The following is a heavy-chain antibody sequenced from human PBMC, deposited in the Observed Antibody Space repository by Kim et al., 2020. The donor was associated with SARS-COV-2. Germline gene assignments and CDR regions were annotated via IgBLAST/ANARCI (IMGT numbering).Heavy chain of an antibody. CDR3: ASDSSGYYIDAFDI. CDR2: IYYSGST. Sequence: SETLSLTCTVSGGSISSYYWSWIRQPPGKGLEWIGYIYYSGSTNYNPSLKSRVTISVDTSKNQFSLKLSSVTAADTAVYYCASDSSGYYIDAFDIWGQGTMVTVSS. J-gene: IGHJ3*02. V-gene: IGHV4-59*01. CDR1: GGSISSYY. D-gene: IGHD3-22*01.